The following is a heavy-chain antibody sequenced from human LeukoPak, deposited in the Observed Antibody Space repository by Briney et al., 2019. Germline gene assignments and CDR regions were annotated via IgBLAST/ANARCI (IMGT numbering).Heavy chain of an antibody. CDR3: ARRSSWNLYFDS. CDR1: GGSISSNNYY. CDR2: IYYTGST. Sequence: SETLSLTCTVSGGSISSNNYYWVWIRQPPGEGLEWIGSIYYTGSTYYNPSLKSRVTISVDTSKNQFSLKLNSVTAADTAVYYCARRSSWNLYFDSWGQGTLVTVSS. D-gene: IGHD6-13*01. J-gene: IGHJ4*02. V-gene: IGHV4-39*01.